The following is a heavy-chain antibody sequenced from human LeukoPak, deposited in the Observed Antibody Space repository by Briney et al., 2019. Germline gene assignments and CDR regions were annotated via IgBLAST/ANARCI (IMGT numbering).Heavy chain of an antibody. V-gene: IGHV3-66*01. CDR2: ISSGGTT. J-gene: IGHJ6*02. Sequence: PGGSLRLSCAASGFTVSSNYMNWVRQAPGKGLEWVSLISSGGTTYYTDSVKGRFTISRDNPKSTLYLQMNSLRAEDTAVYYCARDPSPVYYASGSSKYYYYGMDVWGPGTTVTVSS. D-gene: IGHD3-10*01. CDR1: GFTVSSNY. CDR3: ARDPSPVYYASGSSKYYYYGMDV.